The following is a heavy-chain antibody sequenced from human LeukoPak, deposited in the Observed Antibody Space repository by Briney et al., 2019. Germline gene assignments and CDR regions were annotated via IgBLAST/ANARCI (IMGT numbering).Heavy chain of an antibody. V-gene: IGHV5-51*01. D-gene: IGHD3-22*01. CDR2: MYPGDSDT. CDR3: ARTTDYYDSNHFDY. Sequence: GESLKISCKGSGYSFTSYWIGWVRQMPGKGLEWMGIMYPGDSDTRYRPSFQGQVTISADKSISTAYLQWSSLNASDTAMYYCARTTDYYDSNHFDYWGQGTLVTVSS. J-gene: IGHJ4*02. CDR1: GYSFTSYW.